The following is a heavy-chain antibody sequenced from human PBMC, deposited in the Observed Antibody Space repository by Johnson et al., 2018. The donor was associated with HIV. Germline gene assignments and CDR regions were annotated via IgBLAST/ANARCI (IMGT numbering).Heavy chain of an antibody. CDR1: GFTFDDYG. CDR2: INWNGGST. D-gene: IGHD2-2*01. Sequence: EVQLVVSGGGVVRPGGSLRLSCAASGFTFDDYGMSWVRQAPGKGLEWVSGINWNGGSTGYADSVKGRFTISRDNAKNSLYLQMNSLRAGDTALYYCARGPDCSSSGCYGSGTYSSAFDIWGQGTMVTVSS. V-gene: IGHV3-20*04. J-gene: IGHJ3*02. CDR3: ARGPDCSSSGCYGSGTYSSAFDI.